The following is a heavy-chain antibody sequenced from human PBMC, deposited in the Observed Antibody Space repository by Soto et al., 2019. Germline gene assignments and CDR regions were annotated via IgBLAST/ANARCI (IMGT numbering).Heavy chain of an antibody. CDR2: IYSGGST. J-gene: IGHJ3*02. CDR1: GFTVSSNY. V-gene: IGHV3-53*01. CDR3: ARDYTAPDAFDI. Sequence: PGGSLRLSCAASGFTVSSNYMSWVRQAPGKGLEWVSVIYSGGSTYYADSVKGRFTISRDNSKSTLYLQMNSLRAEDTAVYYCARDYTAPDAFDIWGQGTMVTVSS.